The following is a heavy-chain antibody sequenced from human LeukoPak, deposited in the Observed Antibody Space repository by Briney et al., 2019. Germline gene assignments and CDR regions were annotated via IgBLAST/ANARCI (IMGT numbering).Heavy chain of an antibody. J-gene: IGHJ5*02. D-gene: IGHD3-22*01. Sequence: ASVKVSCKASGYTFTSYAISWVRQAPGQGLEWMGGIIPIFGTANYAQKFQGRVTITADKSTSTAYMELSSLRSEDTAVYYCARDSDYYDSSAPDWFDPWGQGTLVTVSS. CDR2: IIPIFGTA. CDR3: ARDSDYYDSSAPDWFDP. V-gene: IGHV1-69*06. CDR1: GYTFTSYA.